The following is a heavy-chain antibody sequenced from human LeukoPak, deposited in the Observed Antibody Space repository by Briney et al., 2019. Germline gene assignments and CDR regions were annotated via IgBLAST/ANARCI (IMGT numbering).Heavy chain of an antibody. D-gene: IGHD5-12*01. CDR1: GYTFTRYD. V-gene: IGHV1-8*01. CDR2: MNSNSGNT. J-gene: IGHJ3*02. CDR3: ARGLYIAVGAFDI. Sequence: ASVKVSCKASGYTFTRYDINWVRQATGQGLKWMGWMNSNSGNTGYAQKFQGRVTMTRNTSISTAYMELSSLRSEDTAVYYCARGLYIAVGAFDIWGQGTMVTVSS.